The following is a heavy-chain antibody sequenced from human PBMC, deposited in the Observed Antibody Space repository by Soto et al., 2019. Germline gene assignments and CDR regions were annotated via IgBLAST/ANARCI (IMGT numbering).Heavy chain of an antibody. CDR1: GFTFSSYW. Sequence: PGGSLRLSCAASGFTFSSYWMHWVRQAPGKGLVWVSRINSDGSSTSYADSVKGRSTISRDNAKNTLYLQMNSLRAEDTAVYYCAVAVAGPTAIGYWGQGTLVTVSS. J-gene: IGHJ4*02. CDR2: INSDGSST. D-gene: IGHD6-19*01. CDR3: AVAVAGPTAIGY. V-gene: IGHV3-74*01.